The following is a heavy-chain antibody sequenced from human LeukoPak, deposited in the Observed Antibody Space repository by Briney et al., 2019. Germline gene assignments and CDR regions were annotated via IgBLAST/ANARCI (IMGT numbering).Heavy chain of an antibody. D-gene: IGHD4-17*01. CDR3: ARVGDFGDYGGTD. CDR1: GGTFSSYA. CDR2: SIPIFGTA. V-gene: IGHV1-69*01. J-gene: IGHJ4*02. Sequence: SVKVSCKASGGTFSSYAISWVRQAPGQGLEWMGGSIPIFGTANYAQKFQGRVTITADESTSTAYMELSSLRSEDTAVYYCARVGDFGDYGGTDWGQGTLVTVSS.